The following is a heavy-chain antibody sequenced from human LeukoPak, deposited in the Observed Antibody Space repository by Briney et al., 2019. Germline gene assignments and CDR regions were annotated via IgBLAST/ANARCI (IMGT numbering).Heavy chain of an antibody. CDR3: ASLDGYNPNY. D-gene: IGHD5-24*01. CDR1: GFTFSNYG. V-gene: IGHV3-21*04. CDR2: ISSSSSYI. J-gene: IGHJ4*02. Sequence: GGTLRLSCAASGFTFSNYGMNWVRQAPGKGLEWVSSISSSSSYIYYADSVKGRFTISRDNAKNSLYLQMNSLRAEDTAVYYCASLDGYNPNYWGQGTLVTVSS.